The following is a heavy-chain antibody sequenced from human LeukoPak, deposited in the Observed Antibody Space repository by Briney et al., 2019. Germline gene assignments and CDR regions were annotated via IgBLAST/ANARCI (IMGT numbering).Heavy chain of an antibody. CDR3: AGVGNGGYGGFDY. J-gene: IGHJ4*02. D-gene: IGHD5-12*01. CDR1: SGSISSGDYY. V-gene: IGHV4-30-4*01. Sequence: SETLSLTCTVSSGSISSGDYYWSWVRQPPGRGLEWIGYISSSGTTYYNPSLRSRITISVDSSKSQFSLNLSSVTASDTAVYYCAGVGNGGYGGFDYWGQGTLVTVSS. CDR2: ISSSGTT.